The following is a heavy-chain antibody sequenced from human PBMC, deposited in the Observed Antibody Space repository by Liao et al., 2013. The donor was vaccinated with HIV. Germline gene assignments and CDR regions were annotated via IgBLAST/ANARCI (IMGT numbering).Heavy chain of an antibody. CDR2: IYTSGST. Sequence: QVQLQESGPGLVRPSQTLSLTCTVSGGSVSSGTYYWNWIRQPAGKGLEWIGRIYTSGSTNYNPSLKSRVAISLDTSKNQFSLKLRSVTAADTAVYYCAREVWRFGELYWYFDLWGRGTQVTVSS. CDR1: GGSVSSGTYY. V-gene: IGHV4-61*02. J-gene: IGHJ2*01. D-gene: IGHD3-10*01. CDR3: AREVWRFGELYWYFDL.